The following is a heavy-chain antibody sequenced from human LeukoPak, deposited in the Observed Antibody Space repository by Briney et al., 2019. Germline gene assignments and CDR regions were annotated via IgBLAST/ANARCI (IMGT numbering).Heavy chain of an antibody. D-gene: IGHD3-10*01. Sequence: SQTLSLTCAVSGRSISSGGYSWTWIRQPAGKGLEWIGYIYHGGSTYYNPSLKSRVTISVDRPKNQFSLKLSSVTAADTAVYYCARLYGKGSYFDYWGQGTLVTVSS. CDR3: ARLYGKGSYFDY. CDR2: IYHGGST. CDR1: GRSISSGGYS. J-gene: IGHJ4*02. V-gene: IGHV4-30-2*01.